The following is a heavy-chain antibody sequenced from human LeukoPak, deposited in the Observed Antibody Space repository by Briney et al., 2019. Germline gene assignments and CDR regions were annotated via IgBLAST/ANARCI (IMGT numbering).Heavy chain of an antibody. D-gene: IGHD3-22*01. Sequence: GGSLRLSCAASGFTFNTYAIHWVRQAPGKGLEWVAVISYDGSHEYYADSVKGRFTISRDNSKNTLYLQMNSLRAEDTAVYYCARFYDGSGYYNDVSSLHVWGQGTMVTVSS. CDR1: GFTFNTYA. V-gene: IGHV3-30-3*01. CDR3: ARFYDGSGYYNDVSSLHV. CDR2: ISYDGSHE. J-gene: IGHJ3*01.